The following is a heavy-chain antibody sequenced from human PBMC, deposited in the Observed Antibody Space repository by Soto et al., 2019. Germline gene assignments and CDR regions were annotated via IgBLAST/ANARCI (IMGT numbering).Heavy chain of an antibody. Sequence: QVQLVQSGAEEKKPGASVKVSCKASGYTFTSYAMHWVRQAPGQRLEWMGWINAGNGNTKYSQKFQGRVTITRDTSASTAYMELSSLRSEDTAVYYCARDQPCISTRCYPWYYYYGMDVWGQGTTVTVSS. CDR2: INAGNGNT. V-gene: IGHV1-3*05. CDR1: GYTFTSYA. J-gene: IGHJ6*02. CDR3: ARDQPCISTRCYPWYYYYGMDV. D-gene: IGHD2-2*01.